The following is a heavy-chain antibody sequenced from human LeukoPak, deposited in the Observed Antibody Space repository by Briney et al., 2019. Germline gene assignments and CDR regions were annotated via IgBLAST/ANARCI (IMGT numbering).Heavy chain of an antibody. CDR1: GFSFSRYW. D-gene: IGHD3-16*01. J-gene: IGHJ4*02. V-gene: IGHV3-7*01. CDR2: INQDGSEK. CDR3: ARDGGPFDY. Sequence: GGSLRLSCAASGFSFSRYWMSWVCQAPGKGLEWVANINQDGSEKYYVDSVKGRFTISRDNAKKSLYLQMNSLRAEDTAVYYCARDGGPFDYWGQGTLASVSS.